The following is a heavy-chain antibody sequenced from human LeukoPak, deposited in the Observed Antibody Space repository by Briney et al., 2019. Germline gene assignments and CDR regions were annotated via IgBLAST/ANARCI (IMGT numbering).Heavy chain of an antibody. D-gene: IGHD2-2*01. Sequence: ASVKVSCKASGYTFTSYDINWVRQATGQGLEWMGWMNPNRGDTGYAQKFQGRVTMTRNTSISTAYMELSSPRSEDTAVYYCARGLRGVVVPAARPQYYYYYMDVWGKGTMVTVSS. CDR1: GYTFTSYD. V-gene: IGHV1-8*01. J-gene: IGHJ6*03. CDR2: MNPNRGDT. CDR3: ARGLRGVVVPAARPQYYYYYMDV.